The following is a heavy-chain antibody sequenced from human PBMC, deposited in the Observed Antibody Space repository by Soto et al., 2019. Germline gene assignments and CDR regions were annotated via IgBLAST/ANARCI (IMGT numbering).Heavy chain of an antibody. J-gene: IGHJ4*02. CDR1: RSTFSGYY. Sequence: QVHLVQSGNEVKMPGASVKISCKGSRSTFSGYYVHWVRQAPGQGLEWMGIISPRGDSTNYAQRFQGRVTVTRDTSTSTVYMELRCLKSEDTAFYYCARGLTSSGYYMWGQGTLVTVSS. V-gene: IGHV1-46*01. CDR2: ISPRGDST. D-gene: IGHD3-22*01. CDR3: ARGLTSSGYYM.